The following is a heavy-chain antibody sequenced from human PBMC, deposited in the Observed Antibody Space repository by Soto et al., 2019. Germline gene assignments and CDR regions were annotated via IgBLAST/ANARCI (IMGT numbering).Heavy chain of an antibody. CDR2: INPSGGST. J-gene: IGHJ6*02. CDR3: ARDQVVPAAIPADGMDV. Sequence: QVQLVQSGAEVKKPGVSVKVSCKASGYTFTSYYMHWVRQAPGQGLEWMGIINPSGGSTSYAQKFQGRVTMTRDTSTSTVYMELSSLRSEDTAVYYCARDQVVPAAIPADGMDVWGQGTTVTVSS. CDR1: GYTFTSYY. V-gene: IGHV1-46*01. D-gene: IGHD2-2*02.